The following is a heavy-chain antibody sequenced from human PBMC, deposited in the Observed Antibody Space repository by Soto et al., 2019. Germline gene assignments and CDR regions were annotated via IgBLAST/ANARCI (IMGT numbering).Heavy chain of an antibody. CDR1: GGSISSYY. CDR2: IYYSGST. D-gene: IGHD3-3*01. Sequence: SETLSLTCTVSGGSISSYYWSWIRQPPGKGLEWIGYIYYSGSTNYNPSLKSRVTISVDTSKNQFSLKLSSVTAADTAVYYCARDNRPRFWSGYYENWFDPWGQGTRVTVSS. J-gene: IGHJ5*02. CDR3: ARDNRPRFWSGYYENWFDP. V-gene: IGHV4-59*01.